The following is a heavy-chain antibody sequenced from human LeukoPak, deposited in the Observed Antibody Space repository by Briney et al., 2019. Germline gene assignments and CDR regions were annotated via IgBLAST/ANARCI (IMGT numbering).Heavy chain of an antibody. CDR3: AKGGEQQAFDY. CDR2: IWYGGSNK. D-gene: IGHD6-13*01. V-gene: IGHV3-30*18. CDR1: GFTFSSYG. Sequence: GRSLRLSCAASGFTFSSYGMHWVRQAPGKGLEWVAVIWYGGSNKYYADSVKGRFTISRDNSKNTLYLQMNSLRAEDAAVYYCAKGGEQQAFDYWGQGTLVTVSS. J-gene: IGHJ4*02.